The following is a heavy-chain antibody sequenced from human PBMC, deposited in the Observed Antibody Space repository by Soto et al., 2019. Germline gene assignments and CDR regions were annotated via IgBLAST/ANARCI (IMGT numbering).Heavy chain of an antibody. CDR3: AKDAPVSGWLSDY. CDR2: ISGNGGT. J-gene: IGHJ4*02. CDR1: GFTFRIYA. D-gene: IGHD3-22*01. V-gene: IGHV3-23*01. Sequence: VQLLESGGGVTQPGGSLRLSCAASGFTFRIYAMSWVRQAPGKGLEWVSTISGNGGTSYADFVRGRFTISRDNSKNTLYLQMNSLRAEDTAVYYCAKDAPVSGWLSDYWGQGTRVTVSS.